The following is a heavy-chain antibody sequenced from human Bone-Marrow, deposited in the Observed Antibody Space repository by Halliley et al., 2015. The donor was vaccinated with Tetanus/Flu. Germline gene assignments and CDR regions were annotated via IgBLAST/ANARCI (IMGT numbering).Heavy chain of an antibody. CDR3: ARGHRVSNGWGTYYNYGMDA. D-gene: IGHD6-19*01. J-gene: IGHJ6*02. CDR1: GGSFGDSGYY. V-gene: IGHV4-34*01. CDR2: IIPYGNI. Sequence: TLSLTCAVYGGSFGDSGYYWNWCRQPPGKGLEWIGEIIPYGNINYNQSLQSRVTISVDTSKNQFSLKLSSVSAADTAVYYCARGHRVSNGWGTYYNYGMDAWSQGTAVSVSS.